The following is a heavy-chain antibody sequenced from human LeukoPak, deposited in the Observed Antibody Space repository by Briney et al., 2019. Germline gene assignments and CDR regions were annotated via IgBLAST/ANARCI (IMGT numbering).Heavy chain of an antibody. J-gene: IGHJ1*01. Sequence: SVKVSCKASGGTFSSYAISWVRQAPGQGLEWMGGIIPIFGTANYAQKFQGRVTITADKSTSTAYMELSSLRSEDTAVYYCARSTTPNENEYFEHWGQGTLVTVSS. CDR2: IIPIFGTA. CDR1: GGTFSSYA. CDR3: ARSTTPNENEYFEH. V-gene: IGHV1-69*06. D-gene: IGHD2/OR15-2a*01.